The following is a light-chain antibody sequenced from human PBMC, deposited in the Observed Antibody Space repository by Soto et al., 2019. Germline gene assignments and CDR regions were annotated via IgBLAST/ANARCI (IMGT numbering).Light chain of an antibody. V-gene: IGLV4-69*01. CDR1: SGHSNYA. CDR3: QTWDTGIRV. Sequence: QSVLTQSPSASASLGASVKLTCTLSSGHSNYAIAWHQQQPEKGPRYLMKLNSDGSHRKGDGIPDRFSGSSSGAERYLTISSLQFEDEADYYCQTWDTGIRVFGGGTKVTVL. J-gene: IGLJ3*02. CDR2: LNSDGSH.